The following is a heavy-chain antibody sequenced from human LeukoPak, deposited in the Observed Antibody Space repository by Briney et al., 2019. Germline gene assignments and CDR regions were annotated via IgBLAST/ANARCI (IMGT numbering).Heavy chain of an antibody. V-gene: IGHV3-23*01. CDR2: ISGSGGST. CDR1: GFTFSSYA. D-gene: IGHD2-2*01. J-gene: IGHJ6*02. Sequence: GGSLRLSCAASGFTFSSYAMSWVRQAPGKGLEWVSAISGSGGSTYYADSVKGRFTISRDNSKNTLYLQMNSLRAEDTAVYYCAFGWGSTRGYYYYYYGMDVWGQGTTVTVSS. CDR3: AFGWGSTRGYYYYYYGMDV.